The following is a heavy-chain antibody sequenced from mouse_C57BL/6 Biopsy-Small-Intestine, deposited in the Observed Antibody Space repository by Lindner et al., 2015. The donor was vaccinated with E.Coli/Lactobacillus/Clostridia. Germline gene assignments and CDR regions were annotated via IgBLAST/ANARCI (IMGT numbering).Heavy chain of an antibody. CDR3: AREDYGSTYGWYFDV. CDR1: GFTFSDYG. D-gene: IGHD1-1*01. CDR2: ITSVNSTI. J-gene: IGHJ1*03. Sequence: VQLQESGGGLVKPGGSLKLSCAASGFTFSDYGIHWVRQAPEKGLEWVAFITSVNSTIYYADTVKGRFTISRDNAKNTLFLQMTSLRSEDTAMYYCAREDYGSTYGWYFDVWGTGTTVTVSS. V-gene: IGHV5-17*01.